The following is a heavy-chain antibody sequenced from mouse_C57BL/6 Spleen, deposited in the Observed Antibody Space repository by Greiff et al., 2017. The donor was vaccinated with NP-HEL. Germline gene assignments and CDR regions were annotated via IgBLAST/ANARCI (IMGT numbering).Heavy chain of an antibody. D-gene: IGHD2-5*01. CDR2: IYPRSGNT. V-gene: IGHV1-81*01. J-gene: IGHJ1*03. CDR1: GYTFTSYG. Sequence: VKLKQSGAELARPGASVKLSCKASGYTFTSYGISWVKQRTGQGLEWIGEIYPRSGNTYYNEKFKGKATLTADKSSSTAYMELRSLTSEDSAVYFCARSSPYYSNWYFDVWGTGTTVTVSS. CDR3: ARSSPYYSNWYFDV.